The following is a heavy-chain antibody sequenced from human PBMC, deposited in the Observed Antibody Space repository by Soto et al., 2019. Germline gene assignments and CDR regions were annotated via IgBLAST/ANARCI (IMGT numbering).Heavy chain of an antibody. CDR1: GFSLSTSRVG. CDR3: AHAYGGRSLY. CDR2: IYWEDAK. J-gene: IGHJ4*02. V-gene: IGHV2-5*02. D-gene: IGHD1-26*01. Sequence: QITLKESGPPLVKPTQTLTLTCTFSGFSLSTSRVGVGWIRQPPGKALEWLAVIYWEDAKTYRPSLKSRLTITKDTSKNQVALTMTNMDPVDTATYYCAHAYGGRSLYWGQGTLVTVSS.